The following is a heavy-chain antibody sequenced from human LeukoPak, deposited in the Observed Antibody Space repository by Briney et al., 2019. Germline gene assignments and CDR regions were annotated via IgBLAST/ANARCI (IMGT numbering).Heavy chain of an antibody. CDR2: INHSGST. V-gene: IGHV4-34*01. CDR3: ASSASAESPADSSGWLLDY. D-gene: IGHD6-19*01. Sequence: SETLSLTCAVYGGSFSGYYWSWIRRPPGKGLEWIGEINHSGSTNYNPSLKSRVTISVDTSKSQFSLKLSSVTAADTAVYYCASSASAESPADSSGWLLDYWGQGTLVTVSS. J-gene: IGHJ4*02. CDR1: GGSFSGYY.